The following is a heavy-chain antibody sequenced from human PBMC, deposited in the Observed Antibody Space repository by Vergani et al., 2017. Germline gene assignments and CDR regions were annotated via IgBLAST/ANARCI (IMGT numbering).Heavy chain of an antibody. D-gene: IGHD2-15*01. CDR3: ARERGIVVVVAAIDAFDI. J-gene: IGHJ3*02. CDR1: GYTFTSYG. CDR2: ISAYNGNT. Sequence: QVQLVPSGAEVKTPGASVKVSCKASGYTFTSYGISWVRQAPGQGLEWMGWISAYNGNTNYAQKLQGRVTMTTDTPTSTAYMELGSLRSDDTAVYYCARERGIVVVVAAIDAFDIWGQGTMVTVSS. V-gene: IGHV1-18*01.